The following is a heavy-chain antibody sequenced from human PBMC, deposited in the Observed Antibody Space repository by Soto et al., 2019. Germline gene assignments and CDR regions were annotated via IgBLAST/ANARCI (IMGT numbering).Heavy chain of an antibody. CDR3: ARDLDGVVVAAHFSRGFDP. V-gene: IGHV3-33*01. Sequence: QVQLVESGGGVVQPGRSLRLSCAASGFTFSSYGMHWVRQAPGKGLEWVAVIWYDGSNKYYADSVKGRFTISRDNSKNTLYLQMNSLRAEDTAVYYCARDLDGVVVAAHFSRGFDPWGQGTLVTVSS. CDR1: GFTFSSYG. J-gene: IGHJ5*02. CDR2: IWYDGSNK. D-gene: IGHD2-15*01.